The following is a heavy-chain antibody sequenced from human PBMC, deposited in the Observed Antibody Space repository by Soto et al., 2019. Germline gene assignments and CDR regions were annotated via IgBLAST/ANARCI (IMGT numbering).Heavy chain of an antibody. D-gene: IGHD3-16*01. Sequence: DVQLVESGGGSVQPGGSLSLSCAATGFTFSYYWMHWVRQAPGKGLVWVSRIHSDGSSTTDADSVKGRFTISRDNAKNTLYLQMDSRRAEDTAVYYCAIGLWGAFDLWGQGTMVTVAS. J-gene: IGHJ3*01. V-gene: IGHV3-74*01. CDR1: GFTFSYYW. CDR2: IHSDGSST. CDR3: AIGLWGAFDL.